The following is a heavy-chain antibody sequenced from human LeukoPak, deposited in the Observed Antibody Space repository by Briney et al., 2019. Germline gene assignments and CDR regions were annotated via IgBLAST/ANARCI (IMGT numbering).Heavy chain of an antibody. Sequence: GGSLRLSCAASGFIFSNFAMSWVRQAPGKGLEWVSGISPSSDYTYYADSVKGRFTISRDNSKNTLYLQMSTLRAEDTAIYYCANPPLLFLAESYGMDVWGPGTTVMVSS. V-gene: IGHV3-23*01. CDR3: ANPPLLFLAESYGMDV. J-gene: IGHJ6*02. D-gene: IGHD3-10*01. CDR1: GFIFSNFA. CDR2: ISPSSDYT.